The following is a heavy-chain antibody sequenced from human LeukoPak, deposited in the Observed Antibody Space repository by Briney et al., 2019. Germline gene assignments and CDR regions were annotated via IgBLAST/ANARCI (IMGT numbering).Heavy chain of an antibody. CDR3: AKVLGYCSSTSCYGPYWFDP. J-gene: IGHJ5*02. CDR1: GFTFSSYA. V-gene: IGHV3-23*01. D-gene: IGHD2-2*01. Sequence: PGGSLRPSCAASGFTFSSYAMSWVRQAPGKGLEWVSAISGSGGSTYYADSVKGRFTISRDNSKNTLYLQMNSLRAEDTAVYYCAKVLGYCSSTSCYGPYWFDPWGQGTLVTVSS. CDR2: ISGSGGST.